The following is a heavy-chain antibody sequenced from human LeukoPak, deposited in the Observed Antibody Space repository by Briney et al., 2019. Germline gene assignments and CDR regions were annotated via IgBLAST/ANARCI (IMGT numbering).Heavy chain of an antibody. CDR2: ISGSGGST. V-gene: IGHV3-23*01. Sequence: QPGGSLRLSCAASGLTFSSHWMHWVRQAPGKGLEWVSAISGSGGSTYYADSVKGRFTISRDNSKNTLYLQMNSLRAEDTAVYYCAKVRWQQLVDFDYWGQGTLVTVSS. CDR3: AKVRWQQLVDFDY. D-gene: IGHD6-13*01. CDR1: GLTFSSHW. J-gene: IGHJ4*02.